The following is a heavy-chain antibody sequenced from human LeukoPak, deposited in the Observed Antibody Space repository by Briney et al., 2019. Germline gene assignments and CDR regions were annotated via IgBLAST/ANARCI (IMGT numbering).Heavy chain of an antibody. CDR1: GFTFSDYS. D-gene: IGHD6-6*01. CDR3: ARGIRSSSTFDS. V-gene: IGHV3-48*04. Sequence: GGSLRLSCAASGFTFSDYSMRWVRQAPGEGLECLSYIISSADAGEHAESVKGRFTVSRDNPRNSLFLQMNSLRAEDTAVYYCARGIRSSSTFDSWGQGTLVTVSS. CDR2: IISSADAG. J-gene: IGHJ4*02.